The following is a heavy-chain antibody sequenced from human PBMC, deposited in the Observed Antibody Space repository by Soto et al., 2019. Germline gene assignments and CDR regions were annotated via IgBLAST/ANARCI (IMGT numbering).Heavy chain of an antibody. J-gene: IGHJ4*02. CDR3: VTGWADY. Sequence: GGSLRLSCVVSEFTFSSSWRHWVRQGPGKGLVWVSRINSDGSYINYADSVKGRFTTSRDNAKNMLYLQMNSLRAEDTALYYCVTGWADYWGQGALVTVS. D-gene: IGHD1-26*01. CDR2: INSDGSYI. CDR1: EFTFSSSW. V-gene: IGHV3-74*01.